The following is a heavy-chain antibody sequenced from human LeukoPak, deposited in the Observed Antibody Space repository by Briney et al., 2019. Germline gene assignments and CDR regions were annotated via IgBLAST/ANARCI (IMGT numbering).Heavy chain of an antibody. CDR2: ISGSGGST. CDR3: AKGNGSGSYWWARYYYGMDV. V-gene: IGHV3-23*01. CDR1: GGTFSSYA. D-gene: IGHD3-10*01. Sequence: SCKASGGTFSSYAISWVRQAPGKGLEWVSAISGSGGSTYYADSVKGRFTISRDNSKNTLYLQMNSLRAEDTAVYYCAKGNGSGSYWWARYYYGMDVWGKGTTVTVSS. J-gene: IGHJ6*04.